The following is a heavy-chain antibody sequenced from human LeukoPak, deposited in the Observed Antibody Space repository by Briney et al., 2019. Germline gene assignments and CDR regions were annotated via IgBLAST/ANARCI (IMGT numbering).Heavy chain of an antibody. CDR2: INRDGSGT. Sequence: PGGSLRLSCAASGFTFSNYWIHWVRQAPGKGPVGVSHINRDGSGTSYADSVKGRFTVSRDNAKNTLYLQMNRLRVEDTAVYYCARGTSVAGSDYWGQGTLVTVSS. J-gene: IGHJ4*02. V-gene: IGHV3-74*01. CDR1: GFTFSNYW. D-gene: IGHD6-19*01. CDR3: ARGTSVAGSDY.